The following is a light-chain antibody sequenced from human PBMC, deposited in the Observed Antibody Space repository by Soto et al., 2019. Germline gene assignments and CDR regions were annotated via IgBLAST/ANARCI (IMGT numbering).Light chain of an antibody. CDR2: DAS. J-gene: IGKJ4*01. CDR3: QQYDNLPLT. V-gene: IGKV1-33*01. Sequence: DIQMTQSPSSLSASVGDRVTITCQASQDISNYLNWYQQKPGKAPKLLMYDASNLETGVPSRFSRSGSGTDFTFTISSLQPEDIATYFCQQYDNLPLTFGGGTKVEIK. CDR1: QDISNY.